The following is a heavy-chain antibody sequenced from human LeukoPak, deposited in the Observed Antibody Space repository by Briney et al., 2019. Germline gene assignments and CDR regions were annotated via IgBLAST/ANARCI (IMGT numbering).Heavy chain of an antibody. Sequence: GGSLRLSCAASGFTFSSYSMNWVRQAPGKGLEWVSSISSSSSYIYYADSVKGRFTISRDNAKNSLYLQMNSLRAEDTAAYYCARDYYDILTGDTLPNDYWGQGTLVTVSS. CDR3: ARDYYDILTGDTLPNDY. J-gene: IGHJ4*02. V-gene: IGHV3-21*01. CDR1: GFTFSSYS. CDR2: ISSSSSYI. D-gene: IGHD3-9*01.